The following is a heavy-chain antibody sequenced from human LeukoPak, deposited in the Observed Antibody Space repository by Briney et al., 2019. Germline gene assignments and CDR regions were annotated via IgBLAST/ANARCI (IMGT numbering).Heavy chain of an antibody. D-gene: IGHD6-19*01. J-gene: IGHJ4*02. CDR2: IIPIFGTA. Sequence: SVKVSCKASGGTFSSYAISWVRQAPGQGLEWMGGIIPIFGTANYAQKFQGRVTITADESTSTAYMELSSLRSEDTAVYYCAGYSGWYSGYFDYWGQGTLVTVSS. V-gene: IGHV1-69*01. CDR1: GGTFSSYA. CDR3: AGYSGWYSGYFDY.